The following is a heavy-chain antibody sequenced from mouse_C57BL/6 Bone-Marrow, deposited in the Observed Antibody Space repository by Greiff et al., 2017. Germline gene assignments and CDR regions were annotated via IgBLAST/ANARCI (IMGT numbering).Heavy chain of an antibody. V-gene: IGHV5-17*01. D-gene: IGHD2-3*01. J-gene: IGHJ1*03. CDR2: ISSGSSTI. CDR3: ARRLLRHWYFDV. Sequence: EVKLMESGGGLVKPGGSLKLSCAASGFTFSDYGMHWVRQAPEKGLEWVAYISSGSSTIYYADTVKGRFTISRDNAKNTLFLQMTSLRSEDTAMYYCARRLLRHWYFDVWGTGTTVTVSS. CDR1: GFTFSDYG.